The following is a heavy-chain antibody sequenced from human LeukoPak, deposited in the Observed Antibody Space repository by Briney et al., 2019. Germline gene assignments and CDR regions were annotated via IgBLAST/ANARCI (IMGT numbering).Heavy chain of an antibody. CDR3: AAYDSSGYCYFDY. D-gene: IGHD3-22*01. CDR2: ISGGGGST. V-gene: IGHV3-23*01. J-gene: IGHJ4*02. Sequence: GGSLRLSCAASGFTFTSYSMNWVRQAPGKGLEWVSTISGGGGSTYYADSVKGRFTISRDNSKNTLYLQVNSLRAEDTAVYYCAAYDSSGYCYFDYWGQGTLVTVSS. CDR1: GFTFTSYS.